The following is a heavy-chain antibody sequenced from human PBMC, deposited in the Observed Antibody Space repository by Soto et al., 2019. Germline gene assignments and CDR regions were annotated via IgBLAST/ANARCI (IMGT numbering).Heavy chain of an antibody. V-gene: IGHV1-3*01. J-gene: IGHJ4*02. CDR3: ARKGSSSYWWSSPEY. Sequence: ASLKRSCKTSGYTFKSYAMHCVRQAPWQMLEWMVWINAGNGNRKYSQKLQGRVTITRDTSASTAYMELSSLRSEDTAVYYCARKGSSSYWWSSPEYWGQGTLVTVSS. D-gene: IGHD6-13*01. CDR1: GYTFKSYA. CDR2: INAGNGNR.